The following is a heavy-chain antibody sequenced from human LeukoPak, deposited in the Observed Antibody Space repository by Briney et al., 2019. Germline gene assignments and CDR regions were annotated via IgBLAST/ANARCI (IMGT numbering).Heavy chain of an antibody. CDR3: AREEYIFGYISLYYFDY. CDR1: GCTLTDYY. Sequence: ASVQVSCKASGCTLTDYYIHWVRQAPGQGLEWMGWINPNTGGTNYAQKFQGRVTMTRDTSISTAYMELSSLRSDDTAVYYCAREEYIFGYISLYYFDYWGQGTLVTVSS. D-gene: IGHD3-3*02. V-gene: IGHV1-2*02. CDR2: INPNTGGT. J-gene: IGHJ4*02.